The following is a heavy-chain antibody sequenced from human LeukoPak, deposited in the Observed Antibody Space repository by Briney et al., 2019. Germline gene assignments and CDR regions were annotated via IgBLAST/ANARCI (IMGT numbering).Heavy chain of an antibody. CDR3: TTIRGFCGGRSCLGY. D-gene: IGHD2-15*01. CDR2: ISYDGSNK. Sequence: GRSLRLSCAASGFTFSSYGVHWVRQAPGKGLEWVAVISYDGSNKYYADSVKGRFTISRDNSKNTLYLQMNSLRAEDTAVYYCTTIRGFCGGRSCLGYWGQGTLVTVSS. J-gene: IGHJ4*02. CDR1: GFTFSSYG. V-gene: IGHV3-30*03.